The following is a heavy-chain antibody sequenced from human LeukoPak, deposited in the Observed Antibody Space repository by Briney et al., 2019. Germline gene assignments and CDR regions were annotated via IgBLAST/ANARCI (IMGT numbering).Heavy chain of an antibody. D-gene: IGHD3-16*01. CDR2: ISGSGGST. CDR3: AKDLGGRDFPGEAFDY. Sequence: PGGSLRLSCAASGFPFSSYWMSWVRQAPGKGLEWVSAISGSGGSTYYADSVKGRFTISRDNSKNTLYLQMNSLRAEDTAVYYCAKDLGGRDFPGEAFDYWGQGTLVTVSS. J-gene: IGHJ4*02. V-gene: IGHV3-23*01. CDR1: GFPFSSYW.